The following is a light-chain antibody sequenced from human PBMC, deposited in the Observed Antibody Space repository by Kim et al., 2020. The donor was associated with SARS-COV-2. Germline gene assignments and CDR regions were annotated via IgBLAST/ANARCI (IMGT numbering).Light chain of an antibody. V-gene: IGLV2-11*01. CDR2: DVS. CDR3: CAYAGSETYV. J-gene: IGLJ1*01. Sequence: QSVAISCTGTSSDVGAYNYVSWYQQHPGKAPKLMIYDVSKRPSGVPDRFSGSKSVNTASLTISGLQAEDEADYYCCAYAGSETYVFGSGTKVTVL. CDR1: SSDVGAYNY.